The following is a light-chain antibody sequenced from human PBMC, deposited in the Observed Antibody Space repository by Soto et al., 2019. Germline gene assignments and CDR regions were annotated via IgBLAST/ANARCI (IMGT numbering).Light chain of an antibody. CDR2: DVT. V-gene: IGLV2-14*01. CDR3: SSYTSSSTDV. J-gene: IGLJ1*01. CDR1: RSDVGGYNY. Sequence: QSALTQPASVSGSPGQSITISCTGTRSDVGGYNYVYWHQQHPGKAPKLMIYDVTNRPSGVSDSFSGSKSGNTASLTISGLQAEDEADYYCSSYTSSSTDVFGAGTKVTVL.